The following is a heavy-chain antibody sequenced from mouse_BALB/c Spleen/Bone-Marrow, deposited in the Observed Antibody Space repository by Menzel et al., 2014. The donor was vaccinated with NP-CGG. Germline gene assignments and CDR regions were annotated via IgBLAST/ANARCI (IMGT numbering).Heavy chain of an antibody. CDR1: GFSLTSYG. V-gene: IGHV2-4-1*01. Sequence: VHLVESGPGLVQPSQSLSITCTVSGFSLTSYGVHWVRRSPGKGLEWLGVIWSGGSTDYNAAFISRLSISKDNSKSQVFFKMNSLQADDTAIYYCARTTLYKGYFDYWGQGTTLTVSS. CDR2: IWSGGST. D-gene: IGHD1-3*01. CDR3: ARTTLYKGYFDY. J-gene: IGHJ2*01.